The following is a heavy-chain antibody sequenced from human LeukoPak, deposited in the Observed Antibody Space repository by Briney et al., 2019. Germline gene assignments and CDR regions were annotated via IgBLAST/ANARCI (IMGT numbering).Heavy chain of an antibody. CDR3: ARGTDAFDI. Sequence: SETLSLTCTVSGYSISSGYYWGWIRQPPGKGLEWIGSIYHSGCTYYNPSLKSRVTISVDTSKNQFSLKLSSVTAADTAVYYCARGTDAFDIWGQGTMVTVSS. CDR2: IYHSGCT. J-gene: IGHJ3*02. V-gene: IGHV4-38-2*02. CDR1: GYSISSGYY.